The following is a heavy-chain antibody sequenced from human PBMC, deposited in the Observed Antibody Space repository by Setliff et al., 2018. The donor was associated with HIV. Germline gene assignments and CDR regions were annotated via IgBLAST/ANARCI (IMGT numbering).Heavy chain of an antibody. Sequence: SVKVSCKASGYTFTDYTIHWVRQAPGQRLEWMGWINAGNGNTKYSQKFQGRVSITRDTSASKAYLELSSLRSEDTAVYYCARGRLRNYFDYWGQGTLVTVPQ. CDR3: ARGRLRNYFDY. CDR1: GYTFTDYT. D-gene: IGHD2-8*01. V-gene: IGHV1-3*01. CDR2: INAGNGNT. J-gene: IGHJ4*02.